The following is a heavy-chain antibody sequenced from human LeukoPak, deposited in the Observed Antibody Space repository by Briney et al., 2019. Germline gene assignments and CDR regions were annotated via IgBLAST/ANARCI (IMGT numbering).Heavy chain of an antibody. J-gene: IGHJ4*02. Sequence: PGGSLMLFCGASGFTFRNYVIHWVRQAPGRGLEWVAVTSSDLNVKLYADSVKGRFTISRDNSRSTLYLQMNSLRHEDTAIYYCAREGYYGSGSPPSLYFDYWGQGNLVTVSS. CDR2: TSSDLNVK. CDR3: AREGYYGSGSPPSLYFDY. CDR1: GFTFRNYV. V-gene: IGHV3-30-3*01. D-gene: IGHD3-10*01.